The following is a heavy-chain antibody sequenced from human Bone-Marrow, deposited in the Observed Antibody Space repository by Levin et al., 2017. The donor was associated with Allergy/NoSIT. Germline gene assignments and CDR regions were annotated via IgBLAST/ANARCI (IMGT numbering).Heavy chain of an antibody. D-gene: IGHD3-10*01. V-gene: IGHV2-70*04. CDR1: GFSLSTSGMR. CDR3: AARGVGFVSHYNGMDV. CDR2: IDWDDDK. Sequence: QTLSLTCTLSGFSLSTSGMRVSWIRQPPGKALEWLARIDWDDDKIYRTYLKTRLTISKDTSKNQVVLKMTNMDPVDTATYFCAARGVGFVSHYNGMDVWGQGTTVTVSS. J-gene: IGHJ6*02.